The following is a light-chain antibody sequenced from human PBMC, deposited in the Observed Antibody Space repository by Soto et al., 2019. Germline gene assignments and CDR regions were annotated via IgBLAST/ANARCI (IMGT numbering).Light chain of an antibody. CDR1: SSNIGNNA. Sequence: QSVLTQPPSVSEAPRQRVTISCSGSSSNIGNNAVNWYQQLPGKAPKLLIYYDDLLPSGVSDRFSGSKSGTSASLAISGLQSEEEADYSCAAWDGSLNGHVFGTGTKVTVL. J-gene: IGLJ1*01. CDR2: YDD. V-gene: IGLV1-36*01. CDR3: AAWDGSLNGHV.